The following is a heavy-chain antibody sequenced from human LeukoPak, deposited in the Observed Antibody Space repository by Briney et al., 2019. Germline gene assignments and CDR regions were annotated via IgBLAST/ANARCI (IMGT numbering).Heavy chain of an antibody. V-gene: IGHV4-31*03. D-gene: IGHD3-3*01. CDR2: IYYSGST. CDR3: ARGDFGVVITH. J-gene: IGHJ4*02. CDR1: GGSISSGAHY. Sequence: SQTLSLTCTVSGGSISSGAHYWSWIRQQPGKGLEWIGYIYYSGSTSYNPSLKSRISISLDTSKNQFSLKLSSVTAADTAVYYCARGDFGVVITHWGQGTLVTVSS.